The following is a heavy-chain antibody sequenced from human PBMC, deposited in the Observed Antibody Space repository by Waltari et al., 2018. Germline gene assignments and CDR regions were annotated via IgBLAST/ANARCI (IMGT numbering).Heavy chain of an antibody. V-gene: IGHV3-48*01. Sequence: EVQVVESGGGLVHSGGSLSSLCAAYGFLLMNYHSTWVRQAPGKGLEWVAYMSTDSDTVYYADSGKGRFTISRDNARNSVFLEMNRLRVEDTALYYCARGSVLIAIHYYGMDVWGQGTTVTV. J-gene: IGHJ6*02. D-gene: IGHD2-21*01. CDR1: GFLLMNYH. CDR3: ARGSVLIAIHYYGMDV. CDR2: MSTDSDTV.